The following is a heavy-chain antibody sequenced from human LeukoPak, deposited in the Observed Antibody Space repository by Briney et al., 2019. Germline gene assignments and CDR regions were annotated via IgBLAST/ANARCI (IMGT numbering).Heavy chain of an antibody. V-gene: IGHV3-33*08. Sequence: GGSLRLSCAASGFTFSSYGMHWVRQAPGKGLGWVAVISYDGSNKYYADSVKGRFTISRDNSKNTLYLQMNSLRAEDTAVYYCARGDIVVVPAAHEDAFDIWGQGTMVTVSS. J-gene: IGHJ3*02. D-gene: IGHD2-2*01. CDR2: ISYDGSNK. CDR1: GFTFSSYG. CDR3: ARGDIVVVPAAHEDAFDI.